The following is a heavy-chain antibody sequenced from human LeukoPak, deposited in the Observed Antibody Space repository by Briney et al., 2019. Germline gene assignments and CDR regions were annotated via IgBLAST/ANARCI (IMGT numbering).Heavy chain of an antibody. CDR3: ARGSFDYGDYQIFDY. CDR1: AGSFSNYY. J-gene: IGHJ4*02. V-gene: IGHV4-34*01. D-gene: IGHD4-17*01. Sequence: SETLSLTCAVYAGSFSNYYWSWVRQPPGKGLEWIGEIYHSGSTNYNPSLKSRVTISVDTSKNKFSLKLSSVTAADTAMYYCARGSFDYGDYQIFDYWGQGTLVTVSS. CDR2: IYHSGST.